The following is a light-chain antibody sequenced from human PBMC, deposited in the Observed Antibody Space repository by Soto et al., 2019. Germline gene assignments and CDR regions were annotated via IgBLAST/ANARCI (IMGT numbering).Light chain of an antibody. J-gene: IGLJ2*01. CDR1: SSDVGGYNY. CDR3: SSYTSSSTRV. Sequence: QSALTQPASVSGSPGQSITISCTGTSSDVGGYNYVSWYQQHPGKAPKLMIYDVSNRPSGVSNRFSGSKSGNTASLTISGPQAEDGADYYCSSYTSSSTRVFGGGTKLTVL. V-gene: IGLV2-14*01. CDR2: DVS.